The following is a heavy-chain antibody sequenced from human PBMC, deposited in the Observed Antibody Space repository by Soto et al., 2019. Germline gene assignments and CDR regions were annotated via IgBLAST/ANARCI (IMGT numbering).Heavy chain of an antibody. CDR1: GFTFGGSA. Sequence: GSLGVSCTASGFTFGGSAMDWVRHATGKEMDWVGFIRIKAYGGTTEYAASVKGRITISRDDSKRRAYLQMNSLKTEDTAVYYCTRGSDSSGWYLDPPGYYCEYWGQGTL. CDR3: TRGSDSSGWYLDPPGYYCEY. CDR2: IRIKAYGGTT. D-gene: IGHD6-19*01. V-gene: IGHV3-49*04. J-gene: IGHJ4*02.